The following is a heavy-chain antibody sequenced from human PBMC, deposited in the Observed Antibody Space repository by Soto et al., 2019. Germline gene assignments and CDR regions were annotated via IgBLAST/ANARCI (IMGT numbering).Heavy chain of an antibody. V-gene: IGHV4-39*01. CDR1: GGSISKSNYF. CDR2: ILYSGTP. Sequence: QLQLQESGPGLVKSSETLSLTCTVSGGSISKSNYFWGWIRQAPGKGLEWIASILYSGTPSYNSSLKSRVAISVDTSKNQFSLELNSVTAADTAVYYCARLGWGNGDSDYWGQGTLVTVSS. J-gene: IGHJ4*02. CDR3: ARLGWGNGDSDY. D-gene: IGHD2-21*01.